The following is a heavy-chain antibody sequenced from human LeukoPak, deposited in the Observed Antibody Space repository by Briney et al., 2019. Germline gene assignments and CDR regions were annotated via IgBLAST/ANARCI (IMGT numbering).Heavy chain of an antibody. CDR3: ARTSWGTVADTFDY. J-gene: IGHJ4*02. CDR2: IYTSGST. CDR1: GGSISSYY. D-gene: IGHD6-19*01. Sequence: PSETLSLTCTVSGGSISSYYWSWIRQPAGKGLEWIGRIYTSGSTNYNPSLKSRVTMSVDTSKNQFSLKLSSVTAADTAVYYCARTSWGTVADTFDYWGQGTLVTVSS. V-gene: IGHV4-4*07.